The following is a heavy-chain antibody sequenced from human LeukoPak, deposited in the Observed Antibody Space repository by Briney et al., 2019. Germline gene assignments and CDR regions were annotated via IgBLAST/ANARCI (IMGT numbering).Heavy chain of an antibody. CDR2: ISTSGSTI. D-gene: IGHD3-10*01. CDR1: GFTFSDYY. CDR3: AKSIEGSGSYYNSYFDY. J-gene: IGHJ4*02. V-gene: IGHV3-11*01. Sequence: PGGSLRLSCAASGFTFSDYYMSWIRQAPGKGLEWVSYISTSGSTIYYADSVKGRFTISRDNAKNSLYLQMNSLRAEDTALYYCAKSIEGSGSYYNSYFDYWGQGTLVTVSS.